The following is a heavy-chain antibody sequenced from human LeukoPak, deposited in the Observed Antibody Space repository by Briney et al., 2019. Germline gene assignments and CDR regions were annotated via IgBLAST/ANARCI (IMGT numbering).Heavy chain of an antibody. D-gene: IGHD3-16*01. CDR1: GGTISTYY. CDR3: AREARALNYGRDD. CDR2: IYYSGST. Sequence: PSQTLSLTCTVSGGTISTYYWGWIRQPPGKGLEWIGYIYYSGSTNYNPSLKSRATISVDTSKNQFSLRLNSVTAADTAVYYCAREARALNYGRDDWGLGTPVTVSS. J-gene: IGHJ4*02. V-gene: IGHV4-59*01.